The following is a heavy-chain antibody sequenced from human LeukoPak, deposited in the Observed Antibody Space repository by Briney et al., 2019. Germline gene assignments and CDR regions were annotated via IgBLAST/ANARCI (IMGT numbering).Heavy chain of an antibody. J-gene: IGHJ4*02. D-gene: IGHD2/OR15-2a*01. CDR3: ARGDALSGDH. CDR2: IHPEGNEK. Sequence: GGSLRLSCAVSGFSFTNFWMSWVRQAPGRWLEWVANIHPEGNEKYHVESVKGRFTISRDNTKNLLFLQMNGLRVEDTAVYYCARGDALSGDHWGQGTLVTVSS. V-gene: IGHV3-7*04. CDR1: GFSFTNFW.